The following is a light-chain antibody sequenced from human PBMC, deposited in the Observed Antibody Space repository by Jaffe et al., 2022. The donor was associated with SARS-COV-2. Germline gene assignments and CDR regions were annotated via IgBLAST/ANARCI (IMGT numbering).Light chain of an antibody. Sequence: EIVLTQSPATLSLSPGEGATLSCRASQSVNRHLAWYQQKPGQAPGLLIYDASNRATGIPARFSGSGSGTDFTLTISSLEPEDFAVYYCQQRQSWPLTFGGGTKLEIK. CDR2: DAS. CDR1: QSVNRH. V-gene: IGKV3-11*01. CDR3: QQRQSWPLT. J-gene: IGKJ4*01.